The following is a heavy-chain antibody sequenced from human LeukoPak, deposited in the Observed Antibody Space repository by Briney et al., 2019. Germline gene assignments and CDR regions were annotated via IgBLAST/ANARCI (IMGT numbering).Heavy chain of an antibody. V-gene: IGHV3-48*04. CDR3: AELGITMIGGV. D-gene: IGHD3-10*02. CDR1: GFTFSSYS. Sequence: GGPLRLSCAASGFTFSSYSMNWVRQAPGKGLEWVSYMSTSSTIYYADSVKGRFTISRDNAKNSLYLQMNSLRAEDTAVYYCAELGITMIGGVWGKGTTVTISS. J-gene: IGHJ6*04. CDR2: MSTSSTI.